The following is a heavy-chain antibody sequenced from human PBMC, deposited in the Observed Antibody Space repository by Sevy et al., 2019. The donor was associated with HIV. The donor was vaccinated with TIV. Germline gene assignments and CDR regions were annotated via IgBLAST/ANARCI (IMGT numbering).Heavy chain of an antibody. D-gene: IGHD3-10*01. J-gene: IGHJ5*02. CDR1: RGSISHADSY. Sequence: SETLSLTCTVSRGSISHADSYWNWIRQPPGKGLEWIGYVYYSGITYYGPSLKSRFIISVDTSKNQFSLELTSVTAADTAVYFCARSTVWFGELTWGQGTPVTVSS. CDR2: VYYSGIT. V-gene: IGHV4-30-4*01. CDR3: ARSTVWFGELT.